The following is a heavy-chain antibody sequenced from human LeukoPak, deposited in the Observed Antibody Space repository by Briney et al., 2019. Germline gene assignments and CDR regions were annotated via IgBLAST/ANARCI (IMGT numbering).Heavy chain of an antibody. CDR3: ARGTDTKPFWSGYWVDV. V-gene: IGHV3-30*03. D-gene: IGHD3-3*01. Sequence: GGSLRLSCAASGFTLSNYGMHWVRQAPGKGLEWVAVISYDESNKYYADSVKGRFTISRDNSKNTLYLQMNSLRAEDTAVYYCARGTDTKPFWSGYWVDVWGQGTTVTVSS. CDR1: GFTLSNYG. CDR2: ISYDESNK. J-gene: IGHJ6*02.